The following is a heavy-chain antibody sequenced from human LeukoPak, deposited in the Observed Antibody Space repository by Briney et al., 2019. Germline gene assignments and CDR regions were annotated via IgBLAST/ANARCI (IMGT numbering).Heavy chain of an antibody. D-gene: IGHD2-2*01. Sequence: GGSLSLSCAASGFTFSTDATSWVRQAPGKGLEWVSPINDSGDSTYYADSVKGRFTISRDNSKDTLYLLMNNLRAEDTAIFYCATAYCSSTSCPTWGQGTLVTVSS. J-gene: IGHJ5*02. CDR1: GFTFSTDA. CDR2: INDSGDST. CDR3: ATAYCSSTSCPT. V-gene: IGHV3-23*01.